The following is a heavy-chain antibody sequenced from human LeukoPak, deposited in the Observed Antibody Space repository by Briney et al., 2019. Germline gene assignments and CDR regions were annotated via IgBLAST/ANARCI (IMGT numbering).Heavy chain of an antibody. CDR1: GFTFSNYA. V-gene: IGHV3-30*02. Sequence: GGSLRLSCAASGFTFSNYAMHWVRQAPGKGLDWVTFIRYDASNKYYAESVKGRFTISRDNSKNTLYLQMSILRAEDTAVYYCAKAIHSSSSGVVDYWGQGTLVTVSS. J-gene: IGHJ4*02. CDR3: AKAIHSSSSGVVDY. CDR2: IRYDASNK. D-gene: IGHD6-6*01.